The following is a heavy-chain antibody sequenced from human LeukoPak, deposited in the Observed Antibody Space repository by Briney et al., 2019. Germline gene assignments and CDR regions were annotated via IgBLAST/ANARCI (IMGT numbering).Heavy chain of an antibody. CDR3: ARSSNYDFWSGYWLPDAFDI. CDR1: SGSISSYY. V-gene: IGHV4-4*07. D-gene: IGHD3-3*01. J-gene: IGHJ3*02. CDR2: IYTSGST. Sequence: SETLSLTCTVSSGSISSYYWSWIRQPAGKGLEWIGRIYTSGSTNYNPSLKSRVTMSVDTSKNQFSLKLSSVTAADTAVYYCARSSNYDFWSGYWLPDAFDIWGQGTMVTVSS.